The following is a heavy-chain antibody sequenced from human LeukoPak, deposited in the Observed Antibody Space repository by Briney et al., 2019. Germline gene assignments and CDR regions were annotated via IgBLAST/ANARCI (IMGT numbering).Heavy chain of an antibody. J-gene: IGHJ4*02. V-gene: IGHV3-33*01. CDR3: ARDEWGYGSGSFDY. D-gene: IGHD3-10*01. CDR1: GFTFSSYG. Sequence: PGGSLRLSCAASGFTFSSYGMHWVRQAPGKGLEWVAVIWYDGSNKYYADSVKGRFTISRDNSKNTLYLQMNSLRVEDTAVYYCARDEWGYGSGSFDYWDQGTLVTVSS. CDR2: IWYDGSNK.